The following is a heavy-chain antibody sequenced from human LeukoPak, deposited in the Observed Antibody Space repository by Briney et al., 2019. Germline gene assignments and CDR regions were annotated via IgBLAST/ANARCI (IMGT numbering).Heavy chain of an antibody. CDR3: ASKYGDPRYFDY. D-gene: IGHD4-17*01. CDR1: GFTLSDYY. Sequence: PGGSLRLSCAASGFTLSDYYMSWIRQAPGKGLEWVSYISSSGSTIYYADSVKGRFTISRDNAKNSLYLQMNSLRAEDTAVYYCASKYGDPRYFDYWGQGTLVTVSS. V-gene: IGHV3-11*01. CDR2: ISSSGSTI. J-gene: IGHJ4*02.